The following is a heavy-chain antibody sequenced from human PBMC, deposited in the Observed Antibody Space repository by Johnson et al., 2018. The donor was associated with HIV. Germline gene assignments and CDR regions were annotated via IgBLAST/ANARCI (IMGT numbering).Heavy chain of an antibody. J-gene: IGHJ3*02. D-gene: IGHD2-8*01. CDR1: GFTFSSYC. CDR3: ARADPNYRKKWWVLEGAFDI. CDR2: IKQDGSEK. Sequence: MLLVESGGGLVQPGGSLRLSCAASGFTFSSYCMSWVRQAPGKGLEWVANIKQDGSEKYYVDSVKGRFTISRDNAKNDLYLQMSILRAEDTSMDYCARADPNYRKKWWVLEGAFDIWGQGTRVTVSS. V-gene: IGHV3-7*02.